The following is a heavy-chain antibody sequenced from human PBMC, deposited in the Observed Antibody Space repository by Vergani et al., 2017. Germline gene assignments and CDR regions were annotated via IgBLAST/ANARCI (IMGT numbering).Heavy chain of an antibody. D-gene: IGHD2-2*01. CDR1: GFTFSSYA. J-gene: IGHJ5*02. Sequence: QVQLVESGGGVVQPGRSLRLSCAASGFTFSSYAMHWVRQAPGQGLEWVAVITYDGSNKYYADSVKGRFTISRDNSKNTLYLQMNSLRAEDTAVYYCARCPRYQLLSVWFDPWGQGTLVTVSS. CDR3: ARCPRYQLLSVWFDP. V-gene: IGHV3-30-3*01. CDR2: ITYDGSNK.